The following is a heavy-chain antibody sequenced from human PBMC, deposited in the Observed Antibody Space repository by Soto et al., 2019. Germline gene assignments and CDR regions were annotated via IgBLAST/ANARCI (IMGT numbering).Heavy chain of an antibody. J-gene: IGHJ5*02. CDR1: GYTFTSYG. D-gene: IGHD4-4*01. V-gene: IGHV1-18*01. CDR3: ARWDTVPTRRWFDP. Sequence: ASVKVSRKASGYTFTSYGISWVRQAPGQGLEWMGWISAYNGNTNYAQKLQGRVTMTTDTSTSTAYMELRSLRSDDTAVYYCARWDTVPTRRWFDPWGQGTLVTVSS. CDR2: ISAYNGNT.